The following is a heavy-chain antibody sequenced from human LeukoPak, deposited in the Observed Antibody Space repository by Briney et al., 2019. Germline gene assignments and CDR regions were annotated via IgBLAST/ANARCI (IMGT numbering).Heavy chain of an antibody. CDR3: AKDIPGTYYYDSSGYPGFDY. CDR2: IYSGGST. CDR1: GFTVSSNY. Sequence: GGSLRLSCAASGFTVSSNYMSWVRQAPGKGLEWVSVIYSGGSTYYADSVKGRFTISRDNSKNTLYLQMNSLRAEDTAVYYCAKDIPGTYYYDSSGYPGFDYWGQGTLVTVSS. J-gene: IGHJ4*02. D-gene: IGHD3-22*01. V-gene: IGHV3-53*01.